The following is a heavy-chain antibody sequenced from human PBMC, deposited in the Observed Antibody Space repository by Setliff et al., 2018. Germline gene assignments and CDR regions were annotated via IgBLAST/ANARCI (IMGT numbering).Heavy chain of an antibody. D-gene: IGHD3-3*01. CDR2: INHSGST. CDR1: GGSISSSSYY. CDR3: ARGGPTLTISRVLVVSSFDP. J-gene: IGHJ5*02. V-gene: IGHV4-39*07. Sequence: SETLSLTCTVSGGSISSSSYYWGWIRQPPGKGLEWIGEINHSGSTNYNPSLKSRVTISVDTSKNQFSLKLSSVTAADTATYYCARGGPTLTISRVLVVSSFDPWGQGSRVTVSS.